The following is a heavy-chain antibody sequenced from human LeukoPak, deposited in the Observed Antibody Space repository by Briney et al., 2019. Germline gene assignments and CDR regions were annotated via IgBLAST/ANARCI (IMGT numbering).Heavy chain of an antibody. CDR3: ARDGGLIWGCSSTSYYDPPNDY. Sequence: ASVKVSCKASGGTFSSYTISWVRQAPGQGLEWMGRIIPILGIANYAQKFQGRVTITADKSTSTAYMELSSLRSEDTAVYYCARDGGLIWGCSSTSYYDPPNDYWGQGTLVTVSS. CDR1: GGTFSSYT. J-gene: IGHJ4*02. CDR2: IIPILGIA. V-gene: IGHV1-69*04. D-gene: IGHD2-2*01.